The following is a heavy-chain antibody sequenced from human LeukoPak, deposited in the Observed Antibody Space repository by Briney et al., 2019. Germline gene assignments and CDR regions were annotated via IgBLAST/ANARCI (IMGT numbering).Heavy chain of an antibody. J-gene: IGHJ4*02. CDR1: GYTFTGYY. CDR3: AAHAYCGGDCFVTFDY. Sequence: VASVKVSCKASGYTFTGYYMHWVRQAPGQGLEWMGWINPNSGGTNYAQKFQGRVTMTRDTSISTAYMELSSLRSEDTAVYYCAAHAYCGGDCFVTFDYWGQGTLVTVSS. CDR2: INPNSGGT. V-gene: IGHV1-2*02. D-gene: IGHD2-21*02.